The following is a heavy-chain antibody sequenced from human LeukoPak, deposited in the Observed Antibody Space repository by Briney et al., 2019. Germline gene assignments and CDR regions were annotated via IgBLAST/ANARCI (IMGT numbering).Heavy chain of an antibody. CDR3: ARDAPGFYDSTGLIEI. CDR1: GGSISSYY. V-gene: IGHV4-59*01. CDR2: IYYSRST. J-gene: IGHJ3*02. Sequence: PSETLSLTCTVSGGSISSYYWSWIRQPPGKGLEWIGDIYYSRSTNYNPSLKSRVTISIDTSKNQFSLKLSSVTAADTAVYYCARDAPGFYDSTGLIEIWGQGTMVSVSS. D-gene: IGHD3-22*01.